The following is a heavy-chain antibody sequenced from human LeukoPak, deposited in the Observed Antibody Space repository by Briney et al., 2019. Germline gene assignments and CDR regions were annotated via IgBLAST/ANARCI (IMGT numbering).Heavy chain of an antibody. V-gene: IGHV3-74*01. CDR2: INNDGSTT. Sequence: PGGSLRLSCAASGLTFSGHWMHWVRQAPGKGLVWVSHINNDGSTTNYADSVTGRFTISRDNAKNTLYLQMNSLTAEDTAVYYCARSIGGGGAYWGQGTLVTVSS. D-gene: IGHD3-16*01. CDR1: GLTFSGHW. CDR3: ARSIGGGGAY. J-gene: IGHJ4*02.